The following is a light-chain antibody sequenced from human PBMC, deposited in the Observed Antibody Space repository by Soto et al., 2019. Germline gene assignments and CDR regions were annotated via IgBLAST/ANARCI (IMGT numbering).Light chain of an antibody. J-gene: IGLJ2*01. Sequence: QSALTQPASVSGSPGQSITISCTGTSSDVGGYNFVSWYQQHPGKAPKLIIYEVTDRPSGVSNRFSGSKSGSTASLTISGLQAEDEDDYDCSSYTRRNTLAFGGGTKLTV. CDR1: SSDVGGYNF. CDR3: SSYTRRNTLA. CDR2: EVT. V-gene: IGLV2-14*01.